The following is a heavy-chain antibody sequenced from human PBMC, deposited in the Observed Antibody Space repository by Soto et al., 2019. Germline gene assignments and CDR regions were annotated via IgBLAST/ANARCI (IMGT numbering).Heavy chain of an antibody. CDR1: AFTFSSYA. CDR3: ARDPGAITVAGNCDY. D-gene: IGHD6-19*01. CDR2: ISGSGIST. J-gene: IGHJ4*02. Sequence: EVQLLESGGGLVQPGGSLRLSCAASAFTFSSYAMSWVRQSPGKGLEWVSGISGSGISTYYADSVKGRFSISRDNSKNTLYLQMDSLRAEDTAVYYCARDPGAITVAGNCDYWGQGTLVNVSS. V-gene: IGHV3-23*01.